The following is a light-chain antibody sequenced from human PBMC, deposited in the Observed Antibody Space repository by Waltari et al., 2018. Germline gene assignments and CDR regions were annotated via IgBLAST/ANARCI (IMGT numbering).Light chain of an antibody. V-gene: IGKV3-11*01. CDR2: DAS. Sequence: EIVLTQSPAPLSLSPGERATLSCRASQSVATYLAWYQQKPGQAPRLLIYDASNRATGIPARFSGSGSGTDFTLTISSLEPEDFAVYYCQQRSDWPPRTFGPGTKVHIK. J-gene: IGKJ3*01. CDR1: QSVATY. CDR3: QQRSDWPPRT.